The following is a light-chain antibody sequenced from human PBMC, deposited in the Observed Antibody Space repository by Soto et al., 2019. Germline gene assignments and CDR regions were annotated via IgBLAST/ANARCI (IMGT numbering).Light chain of an antibody. V-gene: IGKV3-20*01. CDR1: QSVRSNY. CDR3: QHYGSSAYT. CDR2: GAS. Sequence: EIVLTQSPGTLSLSPGERATLSCRASQSVRSNYLAWYQQKPGQAPRLLIYGASIRATGIPDRFSGSGSGTAFTITTSRLEPEDFAAYYCQHYGSSAYTFGQGTTLEIK. J-gene: IGKJ2*01.